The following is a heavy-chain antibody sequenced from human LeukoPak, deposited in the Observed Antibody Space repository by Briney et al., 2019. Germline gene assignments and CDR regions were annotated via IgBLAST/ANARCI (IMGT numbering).Heavy chain of an antibody. CDR3: AREQNGDNGRYYHYSYMDV. CDR1: GGSISSYY. D-gene: IGHD4-23*01. CDR2: IYYNGST. J-gene: IGHJ6*03. Sequence: SETLSLTCTVSGGSISSYYWSWIRQPPGKGLEWIGYIYYNGSTNYNPSLKSRVTISVDMSKNRFSLKLNSVTAADTAMYYCAREQNGDNGRYYHYSYMDVWGKGTTVTVSS. V-gene: IGHV4-59*01.